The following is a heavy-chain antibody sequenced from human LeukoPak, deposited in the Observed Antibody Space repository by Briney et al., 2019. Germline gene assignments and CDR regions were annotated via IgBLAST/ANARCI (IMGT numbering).Heavy chain of an antibody. J-gene: IGHJ4*02. CDR3: AKSIVGATPQDY. Sequence: GRSLRLSCAASGFTFSSYGMHWVRQAPGKGLEWVAVISYDGSNKYYADSVKGRFTISRDNSKNTLYLQMNSLRAEDTAAYYCAKSIVGATPQDYWGQGTLVTVSS. D-gene: IGHD1-26*01. CDR1: GFTFSSYG. CDR2: ISYDGSNK. V-gene: IGHV3-30*18.